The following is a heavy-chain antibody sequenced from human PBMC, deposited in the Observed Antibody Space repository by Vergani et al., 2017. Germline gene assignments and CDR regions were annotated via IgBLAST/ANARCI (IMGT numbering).Heavy chain of an antibody. CDR2: IHYSGIT. CDR1: GGSISSGDYY. D-gene: IGHD6-19*01. J-gene: IGHJ6*02. Sequence: QVQLQESGPGLVKPSQTLSLTCTVSGGSISSGDYYWSRIRQPPGKGLEWIGYIHYSGITYYNPALKSRVTISVDTSKNQFTRKLSYVTAADTAVYYCARDIGLAVAGSLYWGGYYYYGMDVWGQGTTVTVSS. CDR3: ARDIGLAVAGSLYWGGYYYYGMDV. V-gene: IGHV4-30-4*01.